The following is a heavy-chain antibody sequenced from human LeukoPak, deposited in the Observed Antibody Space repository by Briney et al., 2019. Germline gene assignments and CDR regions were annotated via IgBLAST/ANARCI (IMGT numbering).Heavy chain of an antibody. CDR3: VKDVGGSYAFDY. D-gene: IGHD1-26*01. Sequence: GRSLRLSCAASGFTFSAYGMHWVRQAPGKGLEWVAVIAYDGSIKYYADSVKGRFTISRDNSKNTLHLQMSTLRAEDTALYYCVKDVGGSYAFDYWGQGILVTVAS. J-gene: IGHJ4*02. V-gene: IGHV3-30*18. CDR2: IAYDGSIK. CDR1: GFTFSAYG.